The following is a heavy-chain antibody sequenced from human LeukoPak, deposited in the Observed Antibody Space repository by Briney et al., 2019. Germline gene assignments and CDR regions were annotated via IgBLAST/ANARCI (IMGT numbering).Heavy chain of an antibody. V-gene: IGHV1-8*01. J-gene: IGHJ3*02. CDR3: ARGEAPAEAFDI. Sequence: ASVKVSCKASGYTFTSYDINWVRQATGQGLEWMGWMNPNSGNTGYAQKFQGRVTMTRNTSISTAYMELSSLRSEDTAVYYCARGEAPAEAFDIWGQGTMVMVSS. CDR2: MNPNSGNT. CDR1: GYTFTSYD.